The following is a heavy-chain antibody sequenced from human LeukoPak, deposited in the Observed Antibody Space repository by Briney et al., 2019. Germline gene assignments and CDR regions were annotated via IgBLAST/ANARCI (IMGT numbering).Heavy chain of an antibody. J-gene: IGHJ3*02. V-gene: IGHV5-51*01. D-gene: IGHD2-21*01. CDR3: ARHGVVVRSDAFDI. CDR1: GYSFATYW. CDR2: ISPGDSDT. Sequence: GESLKISCKGSGYSFATYWIGWVRQMPGKGLEWMGIISPGDSDTRYSPSFQGQVSISADESIGTACLQWSSLKASDTAMYYCARHGVVVRSDAFDIWGQGTMVTVSS.